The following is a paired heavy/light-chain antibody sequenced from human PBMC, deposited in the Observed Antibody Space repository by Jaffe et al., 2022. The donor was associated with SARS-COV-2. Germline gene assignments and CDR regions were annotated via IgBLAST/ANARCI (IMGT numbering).Heavy chain of an antibody. J-gene: IGHJ4*02. CDR1: GFTFGDYY. Sequence: QVQLVESGGGLVKPGGSLRLSCAASGFTFGDYYMSWIRQAPGKGLEWVSYIRSTSSTLYYADSVKGRFTISRDNVKNLLYLQMNSLRDEDTAVYYCARYHCCDSSGPFEFWGQGTLVTVSS. D-gene: IGHD3-22*01. CDR3: ARYHCCDSSGPFEF. CDR2: IRSTSSTL. V-gene: IGHV3-11*01.
Light chain of an antibody. Sequence: EIVMTQSPATLSVSPGERATLSCRASQSVNSNLAWYQQRPGQAPRLLISGASTRATGIPARFSGSGSGTEFTLTISSLQSEDFAIYYCQQYNFWYTFGQGTKLEI. CDR3: QQYNFWYT. CDR1: QSVNSN. CDR2: GAS. V-gene: IGKV3-15*01. J-gene: IGKJ2*01.